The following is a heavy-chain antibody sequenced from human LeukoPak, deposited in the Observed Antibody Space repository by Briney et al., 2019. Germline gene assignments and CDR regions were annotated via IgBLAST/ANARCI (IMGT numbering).Heavy chain of an antibody. Sequence: SQTLSLTCAISGDSVSSNSAAWNWIRQSPSRGLEWLGRTYYRSKWYNDYAVSVKSRITINPDTSKNQFSLQLNSVTPEDTAVYYCARDLAVVPAATAYYYYYMDVWGKGTTVTISS. CDR1: GDSVSSNSAA. J-gene: IGHJ6*03. D-gene: IGHD2-2*01. V-gene: IGHV6-1*01. CDR2: TYYRSKWYN. CDR3: ARDLAVVPAATAYYYYYMDV.